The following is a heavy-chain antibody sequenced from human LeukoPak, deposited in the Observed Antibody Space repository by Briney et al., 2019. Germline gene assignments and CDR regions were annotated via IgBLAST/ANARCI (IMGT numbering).Heavy chain of an antibody. Sequence: PGGSLRLPCAASGFTFNTYSMNWVRQAPGKGLEWVSYISSSSNTIYYADSVKGRFTVSRDNAKSSLYLQMDSLRAEDTAVYYCARDRSYYYMDVWGKGTTVTVSS. CDR2: ISSSSNTI. V-gene: IGHV3-48*01. J-gene: IGHJ6*03. CDR3: ARDRSYYYMDV. CDR1: GFTFNTYS.